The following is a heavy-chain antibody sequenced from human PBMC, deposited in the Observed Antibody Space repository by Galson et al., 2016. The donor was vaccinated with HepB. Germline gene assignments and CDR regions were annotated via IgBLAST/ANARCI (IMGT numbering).Heavy chain of an antibody. J-gene: IGHJ5*02. CDR1: GFSFSRYA. V-gene: IGHV3-30*04. D-gene: IGHD6-19*01. CDR2: ISHDGNNV. Sequence: SLRLSCAASGFSFSRYAAHWVRQAPGKGLEWVAFISHDGNNVQYGESVKGRFTVSKANPQTALFLQLNSLRVEDTALYYCTRVDFGYSIGSGFDPWGQGTLVIVSS. CDR3: TRVDFGYSIGSGFDP.